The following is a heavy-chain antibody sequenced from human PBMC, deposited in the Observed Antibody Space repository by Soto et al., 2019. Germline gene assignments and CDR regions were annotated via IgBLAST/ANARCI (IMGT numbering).Heavy chain of an antibody. V-gene: IGHV3-33*01. Sequence: QVQLVESGGGVVQPGRSLRLSCAASGFTFRSYGMHWVRQAPGKGLEWVAVIWYDGGNKHYADSVKGRFTISRDNSKKTLYLQMNRLRAEETAVYYCARVSYSRSAAQFRYYGIDVWRQGTTVNVSS. D-gene: IGHD6-6*01. J-gene: IGHJ6*01. CDR3: ARVSYSRSAAQFRYYGIDV. CDR1: GFTFRSYG. CDR2: IWYDGGNK.